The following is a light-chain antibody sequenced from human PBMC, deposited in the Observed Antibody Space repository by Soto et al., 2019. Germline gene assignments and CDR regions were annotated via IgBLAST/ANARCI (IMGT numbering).Light chain of an antibody. CDR2: AAS. J-gene: IGKJ2*01. CDR3: KQHVKSPRT. Sequence: EIVLTQSPGTLSLSPGERATLSCRASQSVDSDYLAWYHQRPGQAPRLLISAASRRATGIPDRFSGSGSGTYFPLRIRRRGPGNFGVYSCKQHVKSPRTFGQGTKREIK. CDR1: QSVDSDY. V-gene: IGKV3-20*01.